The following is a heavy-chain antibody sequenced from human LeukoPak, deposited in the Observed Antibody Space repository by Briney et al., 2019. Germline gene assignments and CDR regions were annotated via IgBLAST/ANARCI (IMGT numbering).Heavy chain of an antibody. D-gene: IGHD3-9*01. V-gene: IGHV3-73*01. CDR2: VRDRANSYAT. CDR3: TRQRPQTGTFDY. CDR1: GFSFSDSP. J-gene: IGHJ4*02. Sequence: GGSLKLSCAASGFSFSDSPIHWVRQASGKGLEWVGRVRDRANSYATGYAASVEGRFTISRDDSENTAYLQMNSLIIEDTAVYYCTRQRPQTGTFDYWGQRVLVTVSS.